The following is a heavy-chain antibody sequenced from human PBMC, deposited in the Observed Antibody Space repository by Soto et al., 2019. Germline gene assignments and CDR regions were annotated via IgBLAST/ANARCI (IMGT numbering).Heavy chain of an antibody. J-gene: IGHJ4*02. Sequence: EVQLVESGGGLVQPGGSLRLSCAASGFTFSSYWMSWVRQAPGKGLEWVANIKQDGSEKYYVDSVKGGFTISRDNAKNSLYLQMNSLRAEDTAVYYCARDTPGYYFDYWGQGTLVTVSS. V-gene: IGHV3-7*01. CDR2: IKQDGSEK. CDR3: ARDTPGYYFDY. CDR1: GFTFSSYW. D-gene: IGHD2-15*01.